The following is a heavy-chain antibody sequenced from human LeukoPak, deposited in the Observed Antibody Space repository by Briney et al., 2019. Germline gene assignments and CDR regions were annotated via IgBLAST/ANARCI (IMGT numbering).Heavy chain of an antibody. J-gene: IGHJ4*02. D-gene: IGHD5-12*01. V-gene: IGHV5-51*01. CDR2: IYPNDADT. CDR3: ARRGYSGNEEFDY. Sequence: GESLKISCKGSGXSFPTYWSGWVRQMPGKGLEWMGIIYPNDADTRYSPSFQGQVTISADKSIRTAYLQWSSLKASDTAMYYCARRGYSGNEEFDYWGQGTLVTVSS. CDR1: GXSFPTYW.